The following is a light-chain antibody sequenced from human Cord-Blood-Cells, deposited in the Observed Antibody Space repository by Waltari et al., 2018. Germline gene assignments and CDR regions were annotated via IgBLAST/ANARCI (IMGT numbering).Light chain of an antibody. CDR2: DAS. Sequence: EIVLTQSPATLSLSPGERATLSCRASQSVSSYLAWYQQKPGQGPRLLIYDASNRATGIPARFSGSGCGTDFTLTISSLGPEDFAVYYCQQRSNWPLTFGGGTKVEIK. CDR1: QSVSSY. V-gene: IGKV3-11*01. J-gene: IGKJ4*01. CDR3: QQRSNWPLT.